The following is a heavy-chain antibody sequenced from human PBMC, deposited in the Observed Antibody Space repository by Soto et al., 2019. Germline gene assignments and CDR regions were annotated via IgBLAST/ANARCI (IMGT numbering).Heavy chain of an antibody. CDR1: GGTFSSYT. J-gene: IGHJ4*02. CDR3: AREPRVDYYDSSCYDY. CDR2: IIPILGIA. V-gene: IGHV1-69*04. Sequence: ASVKVSCKASGGTFSSYTISWVRQAPGQGLEWMGRIIPILGIANYAQKFQGRVTITADKSTSTAYMELSSLRSEDTAVYYCAREPRVDYYDSSCYDYWGQGTLVTVSS. D-gene: IGHD3-22*01.